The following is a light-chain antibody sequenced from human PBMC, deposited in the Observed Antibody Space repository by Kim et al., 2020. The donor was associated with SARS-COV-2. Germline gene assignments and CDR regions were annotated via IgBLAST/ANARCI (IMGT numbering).Light chain of an antibody. CDR1: QTVTGR. Sequence: LSVSPGEIATLSCRASQTVTGRLAWNQQKSGQAPRLVMYDVSTRASGIPARFSGSGSGTEFTLTISSLESEDFAVYYYQQYHNYYTFGQGTKLEI. CDR2: DVS. CDR3: QQYHNYYT. V-gene: IGKV3-15*01. J-gene: IGKJ2*01.